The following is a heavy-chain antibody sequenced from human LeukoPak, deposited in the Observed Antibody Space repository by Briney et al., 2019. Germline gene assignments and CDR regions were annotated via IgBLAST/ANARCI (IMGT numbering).Heavy chain of an antibody. CDR2: IYYSGST. D-gene: IGHD3-3*01. V-gene: IGHV4-39*01. CDR1: GGSISSSSYY. CDR3: ARHSYYEDY. Sequence: SETLSLTCTVSGGSISSSSYYWGWIRQPPGKGLEWIGSIYYSGSTYYNPSLKSRVTISVDTSKNQFSLKLNSVTAADTAVYYCARHSYYEDYWGQGTLVTVSS. J-gene: IGHJ4*02.